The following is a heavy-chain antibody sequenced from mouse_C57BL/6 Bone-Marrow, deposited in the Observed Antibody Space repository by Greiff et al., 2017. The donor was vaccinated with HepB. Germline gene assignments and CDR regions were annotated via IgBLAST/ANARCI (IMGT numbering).Heavy chain of an antibody. D-gene: IGHD2-5*01. Sequence: EVKLMESGGGLVKPGGSLKLSCAASGFTFSDYGMHWVRQAPEKGLEWVAYISSGSSTIYYADTVKGRFTISRDNAKNTLFLQMTRLRSEDTAMYYGARQTIVTTYFDYWGQGTTLTVSS. CDR2: ISSGSSTI. V-gene: IGHV5-17*01. CDR1: GFTFSDYG. CDR3: ARQTIVTTYFDY. J-gene: IGHJ2*01.